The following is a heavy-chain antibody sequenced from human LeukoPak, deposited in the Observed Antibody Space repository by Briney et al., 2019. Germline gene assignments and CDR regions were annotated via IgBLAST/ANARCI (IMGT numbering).Heavy chain of an antibody. CDR1: GGTFSSYA. Sequence: ASVKVSCKASGGTFSSYAISWVRQAPGQGLEWMGRIIPILGIANYAQKFQGRVTITADKSTSTAYMELSSLRSEDTAVYYCARGGRLYRLMIDYWGQGTLVTVSS. V-gene: IGHV1-69*04. CDR3: ARGGRLYRLMIDY. CDR2: IIPILGIA. D-gene: IGHD3-16*02. J-gene: IGHJ4*02.